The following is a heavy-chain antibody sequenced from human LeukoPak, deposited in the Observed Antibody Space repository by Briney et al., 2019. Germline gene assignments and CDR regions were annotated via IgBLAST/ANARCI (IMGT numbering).Heavy chain of an antibody. Sequence: SETLSLTCTVSGGSISSYYWSWIRQPPRKGLEWIGEINHSGSTNYNPSLKSRVTISVDTSKNQFSLKLSSVTAADTAVYYCARGRGQQLYYYYYYGMDVWGQGTTVTVSS. CDR2: INHSGST. D-gene: IGHD6-13*01. CDR3: ARGRGQQLYYYYYYGMDV. V-gene: IGHV4-34*01. CDR1: GGSISSYY. J-gene: IGHJ6*02.